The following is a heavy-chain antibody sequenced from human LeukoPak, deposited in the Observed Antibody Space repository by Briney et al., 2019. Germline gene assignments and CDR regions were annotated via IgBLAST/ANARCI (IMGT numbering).Heavy chain of an antibody. CDR3: ARCADYGGYFDY. D-gene: IGHD4-17*01. J-gene: IGHJ4*02. Sequence: SETLSLTCTVSGGSISSSSYYWGWIRQPPGKGLEWIGSIYYSGSTYYNPSLKSRVTISVDTSKNQFSLKLSSVTAADTAVYYCARCADYGGYFDYWGQGTLVTVSS. CDR2: IYYSGST. CDR1: GGSISSSSYY. V-gene: IGHV4-39*07.